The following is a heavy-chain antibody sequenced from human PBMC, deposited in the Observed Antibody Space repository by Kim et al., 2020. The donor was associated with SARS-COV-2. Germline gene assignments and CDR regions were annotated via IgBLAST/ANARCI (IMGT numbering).Heavy chain of an antibody. CDR2: INHDVSET. CDR3: ARGSGSAYVEVNVFDY. Sequence: GGSLRLSCAASGFTFSHYWMNWVRQAPGKGLEWVSNINHDVSETYYVDSVKGRFAICRDNAKNSVYLQMNSLRAEDTAVYYCARGSGSAYVEVNVFDYWGQGTLVTVSS. V-gene: IGHV3-7*03. J-gene: IGHJ4*02. D-gene: IGHD3-10*01. CDR1: GFTFSHYW.